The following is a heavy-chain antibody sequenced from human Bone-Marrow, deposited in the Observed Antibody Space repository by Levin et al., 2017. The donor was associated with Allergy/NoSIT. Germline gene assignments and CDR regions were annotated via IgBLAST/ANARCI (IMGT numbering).Heavy chain of an antibody. D-gene: IGHD3-22*01. CDR2: IYYNGSA. CDR3: ARDQSGYYDSSGYSNFYYYFGMAV. V-gene: IGHV4-59*01. CDR1: GDSFSSSY. Sequence: SQTLSLTCSVSGDSFSSSYWTWIRQPPGKTLEWIGYIYYNGSANYNPSFKSRVAISLDTSKNQFSLKLTSVTAADTAVYYCARDQSGYYDSSGYSNFYYYFGMAVWGLGTTVTVSS. J-gene: IGHJ6*02.